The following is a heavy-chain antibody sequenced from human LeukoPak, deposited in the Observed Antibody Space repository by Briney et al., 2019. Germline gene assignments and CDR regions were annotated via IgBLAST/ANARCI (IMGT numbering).Heavy chain of an antibody. V-gene: IGHV1-2*02. D-gene: IGHD4-17*01. CDR1: GYTFTGYY. Sequence: ASVKVSCKASGYTFTGYYIHWVRQAPGQGLEWMGWINPSSGGTKYAQKFQGRVTMTRDTSITTAYMELSRLISDDTAVYYCATSHTTYADYEPPDYWGQGTLVTVSS. CDR3: ATSHTTYADYEPPDY. CDR2: INPSSGGT. J-gene: IGHJ4*02.